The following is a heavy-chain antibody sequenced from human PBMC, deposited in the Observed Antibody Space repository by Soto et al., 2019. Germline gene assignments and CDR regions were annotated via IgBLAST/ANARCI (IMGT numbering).Heavy chain of an antibody. Sequence: GGSLRLSCAASGFTFSSYAMHWVRQAPGKGLEWVAVISYDGSNKYYADSVKGRFTISRDNSKNTLYLQMNSLRAEDTAVYYCARDPVPTYRRNYYYYYGMDVWGQGTTVTVSS. CDR1: GFTFSSYA. J-gene: IGHJ6*02. D-gene: IGHD1-26*01. V-gene: IGHV3-30-3*01. CDR3: ARDPVPTYRRNYYYYYGMDV. CDR2: ISYDGSNK.